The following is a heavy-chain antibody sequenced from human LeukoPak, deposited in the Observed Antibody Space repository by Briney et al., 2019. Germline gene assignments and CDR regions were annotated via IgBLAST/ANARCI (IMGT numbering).Heavy chain of an antibody. CDR2: INPNSGGT. CDR1: GYTFTCYY. J-gene: IGHJ5*02. Sequence: ASVKVSCKASGYTFTCYYMHWVRQAPGQGLEWMGWINPNSGGTNYAQKFQGRVTMTRDTSISTAYMELSRLRSDDTAVYYCARSLGYSSSWYSWGQGTLVTVSS. D-gene: IGHD6-13*01. CDR3: ARSLGYSSSWYS. V-gene: IGHV1-2*02.